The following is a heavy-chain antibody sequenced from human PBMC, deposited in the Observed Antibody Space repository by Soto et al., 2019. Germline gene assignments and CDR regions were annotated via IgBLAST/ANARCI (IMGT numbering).Heavy chain of an antibody. V-gene: IGHV3-48*04. Sequence: VQLVESGGGLVQPGGSLRLSCAASGFTFSSYSMNWVRQAPGKGLEWVSYISSSSSTIDYADSVKGRFTISRDNAKNSLYLQMNSLRAEDTAVYYCARDGGSSSSYYYYYMDVWVKGTTVTVSS. CDR1: GFTFSSYS. CDR3: ARDGGSSSSYYYYYMDV. D-gene: IGHD6-6*01. J-gene: IGHJ6*03. CDR2: ISSSSSTI.